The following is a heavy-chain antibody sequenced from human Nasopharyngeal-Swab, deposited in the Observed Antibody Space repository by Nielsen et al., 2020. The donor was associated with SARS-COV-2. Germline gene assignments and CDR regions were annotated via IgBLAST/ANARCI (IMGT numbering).Heavy chain of an antibody. CDR1: GFTFDDYG. CDR3: ARVGIAAAGPGYYYYYGMDV. J-gene: IGHJ6*02. Sequence: GGSLRLSCAASGFTFDDYGMSWVRQVPGKGLEWVSGINWNGGSTGYADSVKGRFTISRDNAKNSLYLQMNSLRDEDTAVYYCARVGIAAAGPGYYYYYGMDVWGQGTTVTVSS. D-gene: IGHD6-13*01. CDR2: INWNGGST. V-gene: IGHV3-20*04.